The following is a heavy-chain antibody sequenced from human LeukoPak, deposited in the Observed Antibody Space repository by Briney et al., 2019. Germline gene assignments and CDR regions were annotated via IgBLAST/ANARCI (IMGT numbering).Heavy chain of an antibody. V-gene: IGHV1-2*02. D-gene: IGHD2-21*01. Sequence: GASVKVYCKASGYTFTGYYMHWVRQAPGQGLEWMGWINPNSGGTNYAQKFQGRVTMTRDTSISTAYMELSRLRSDDTAVYYCASSEGGARNAWFDPWGQGTLVTVSS. CDR2: INPNSGGT. CDR1: GYTFTGYY. J-gene: IGHJ5*02. CDR3: ASSEGGARNAWFDP.